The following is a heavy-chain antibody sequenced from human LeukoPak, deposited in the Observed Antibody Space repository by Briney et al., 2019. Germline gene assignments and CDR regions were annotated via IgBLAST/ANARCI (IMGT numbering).Heavy chain of an antibody. Sequence: GGSLRLSCAASGFSFITYSMNWVRQAPGKGLEWVSSISSTSDYIYYADSVKGRFTISRDNAKKSLYLQMNSLGAEDTAVYYCARAGRKSRGVDIVRKKETGYYYYMDVWGKGTTVTVSS. CDR1: GFSFITYS. J-gene: IGHJ6*03. D-gene: IGHD2-15*01. V-gene: IGHV3-21*01. CDR3: ARAGRKSRGVDIVRKKETGYYYYMDV. CDR2: ISSTSDYI.